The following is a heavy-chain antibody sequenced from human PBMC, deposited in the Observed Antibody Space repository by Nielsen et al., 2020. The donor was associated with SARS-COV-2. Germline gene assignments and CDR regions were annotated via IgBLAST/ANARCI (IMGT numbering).Heavy chain of an antibody. CDR3: ARETIDYTSSFFDY. D-gene: IGHD2-2*01. CDR2: MSGSSSYI. Sequence: GESLKISCAGSGFTFSDYYMSWIRQAPGKGLEWVAQMSGSSSYIHYADSVKGRYTISKDSAKNSLYLQTNSLRGEDTAVYYCARETIDYTSSFFDYWGQGTLVTVSS. J-gene: IGHJ4*02. V-gene: IGHV3-11*06. CDR1: GFTFSDYY.